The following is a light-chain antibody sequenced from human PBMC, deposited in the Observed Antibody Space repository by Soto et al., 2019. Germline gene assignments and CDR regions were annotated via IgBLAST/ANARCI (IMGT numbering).Light chain of an antibody. CDR3: SSYTSDTTLYV. CDR1: SSDVGAYNY. CDR2: EIT. J-gene: IGLJ1*01. Sequence: QSALTQPASVSGSPGQSITISCSGTSSDVGAYNYVSWYQHHPGKAPKLIIYEITDRPSGVSTRFSGSRSGNTASLTISGLQPEDEAHYYCSSYTSDTTLYVFGTGTKLTVL. V-gene: IGLV2-14*01.